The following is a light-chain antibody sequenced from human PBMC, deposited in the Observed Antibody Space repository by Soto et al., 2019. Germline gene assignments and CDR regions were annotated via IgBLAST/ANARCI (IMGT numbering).Light chain of an antibody. CDR1: SSDVGGYNY. V-gene: IGLV2-14*01. CDR2: GVS. J-gene: IGLJ1*01. CDR3: SSCTTTRHYV. Sequence: QSALTQPASVSGSPGQSITISCTGTSSDVGGYNYVSWYQQYPGKAPKLMISGVSNRPSGVSNRFSGSKSDNMASLTISGLQAEDEADYYCSSCTTTRHYVFGTGTKVTVL.